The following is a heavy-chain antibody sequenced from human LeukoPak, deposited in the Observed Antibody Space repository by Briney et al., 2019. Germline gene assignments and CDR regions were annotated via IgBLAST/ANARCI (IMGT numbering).Heavy chain of an antibody. J-gene: IGHJ5*02. CDR1: GFTFSSYP. V-gene: IGHV3-48*01. Sequence: GGSLRLSCAASGFTFSSYPMNWVRQAPGKGLEWVSYISSSSDTIYYAESVKGRFTISRDNAKNSLYLQMNSLRAEDTAVYYCARDLGRCGDAPFDPWGQGTLVTVSS. CDR3: ARDLGRCGDAPFDP. CDR2: ISSSSDTI. D-gene: IGHD4-17*01.